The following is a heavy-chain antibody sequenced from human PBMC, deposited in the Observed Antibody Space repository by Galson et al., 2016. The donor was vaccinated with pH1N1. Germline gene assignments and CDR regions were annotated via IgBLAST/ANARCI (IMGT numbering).Heavy chain of an antibody. CDR2: ISGGSRVI. Sequence: SLRLSCAASGFTFVGFTMNWVRQTPGKGLEWVSCISGGSRVISYADYVRGRFTISRDNSKATLHLQMKGLRVEDTAVYYCATLLLWFGAPFEDFNFWGQGTTVTVSS. J-gene: IGHJ6*02. CDR3: ATLLLWFGAPFEDFNF. D-gene: IGHD3-10*01. V-gene: IGHV3-48*01. CDR1: GFTFVGFT.